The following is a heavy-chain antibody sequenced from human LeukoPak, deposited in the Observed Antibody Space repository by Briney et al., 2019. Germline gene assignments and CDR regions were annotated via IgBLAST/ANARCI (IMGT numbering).Heavy chain of an antibody. CDR2: INSDGRTT. CDR1: GFTFSNYW. V-gene: IGHV3-74*01. CDR3: AIPYSSGCKTNDAFDI. J-gene: IGHJ3*02. Sequence: GGSLTLSCEASGFTFSNYWMYWVRQAQGKGLVWVSRINSDGRTTNYADSVEGRFTISRDNAKNTLYLQMNSLKAEDTPVYYCAIPYSSGCKTNDAFDIWGQGTMVTVSS. D-gene: IGHD3-10*01.